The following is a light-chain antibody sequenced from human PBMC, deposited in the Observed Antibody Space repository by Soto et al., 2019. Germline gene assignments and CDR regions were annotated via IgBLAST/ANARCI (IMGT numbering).Light chain of an antibody. Sequence: QPVLTQPASVSGSPGQSITISCTGTNSDVGGYHYVSWYQQHPGKAPKLIIYEVKKRPSGVSDRFSGSKSLNTASLTISGLQADDEADYYCSSYPTTSSVIFGGGTKVTVL. V-gene: IGLV2-14*01. CDR2: EVK. CDR3: SSYPTTSSVI. CDR1: NSDVGGYHY. J-gene: IGLJ2*01.